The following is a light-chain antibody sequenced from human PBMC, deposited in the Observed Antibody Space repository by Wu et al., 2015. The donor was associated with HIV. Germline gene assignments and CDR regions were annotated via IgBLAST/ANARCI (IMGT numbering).Light chain of an antibody. V-gene: IGKV3-20*01. Sequence: EIVLTQSPGTLSLSPGERATLSCRASQSITGNYLAWYQQKPGQAPSLLIYGTSSRATGIPDRFSGSGSGTEFTLTISSLQSEDFAVYYCQQYNSWPAGRTFGQGTKVEIK. CDR2: GTS. CDR1: QSITGNY. CDR3: QQYNSWPAGRT. J-gene: IGKJ1*01.